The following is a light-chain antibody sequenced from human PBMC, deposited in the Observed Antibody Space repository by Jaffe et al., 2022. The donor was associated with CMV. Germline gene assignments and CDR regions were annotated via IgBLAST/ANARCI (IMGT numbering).Light chain of an antibody. CDR1: QSISRW. V-gene: IGKV1-5*03. J-gene: IGKJ1*01. CDR2: RAS. CDR3: HQYNVFSPWT. Sequence: DIQMTQSLSTLSASVGDTVTITCRASQSISRWLAWYQQKPGKAPKLLIYRASNLQSGVPSRFNGSGSGTEFTLTISSLQPDDFATYFCHQYNVFSPWTFGQGTKVDIK.